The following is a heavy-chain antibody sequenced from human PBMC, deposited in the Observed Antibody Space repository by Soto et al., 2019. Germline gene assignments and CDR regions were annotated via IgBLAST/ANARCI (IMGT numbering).Heavy chain of an antibody. CDR2: ISYDGSNK. CDR3: ARDLSRGITLIALEIHY. CDR1: GFTFNNYA. V-gene: IGHV3-30-3*01. J-gene: IGHJ4*02. D-gene: IGHD3-22*01. Sequence: AGGSLRLSCAASGFTFNNYAMHWVRQAPGKGLELVAIISYDGSNKFYAESVRGRFTISRDNSKNSVFLQMNSLRSEDTAVYYCARDLSRGITLIALEIHYWGQGTLVTVSS.